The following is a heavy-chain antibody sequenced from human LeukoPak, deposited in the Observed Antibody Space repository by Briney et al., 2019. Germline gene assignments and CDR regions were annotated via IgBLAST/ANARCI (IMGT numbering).Heavy chain of an antibody. CDR2: LYGGGAT. D-gene: IGHD3-3*01. V-gene: IGHV3-66*02. Sequence: GGSLRLSCAASGFTVDTFMSWVRQAPGKGLEWVSILYGGGATAYADSVKGRFTISRDNSKNTLYLQMNSLRAEDTAVYYCAKVLLTIFGVVMHDWGQGTLVTVSS. CDR3: AKVLLTIFGVVMHD. CDR1: GFTVDTF. J-gene: IGHJ4*02.